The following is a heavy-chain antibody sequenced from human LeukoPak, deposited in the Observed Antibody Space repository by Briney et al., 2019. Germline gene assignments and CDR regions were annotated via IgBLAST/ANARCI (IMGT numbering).Heavy chain of an antibody. D-gene: IGHD2-21*02. CDR3: SRGSAGNCGGACYLNWFDP. Sequence: SETLSLTCTIAADSIGSYYWICIRQPPARELVWIVYIYYSGSTNYNSSLKCQVTVSVDTAKYNFSLKLNSVTATDTAASLCSRGSAGNCGGACYLNWFDPWGQGTLVTVSS. V-gene: IGHV4-59*01. CDR1: ADSIGSYY. CDR2: IYYSGST. J-gene: IGHJ5*02.